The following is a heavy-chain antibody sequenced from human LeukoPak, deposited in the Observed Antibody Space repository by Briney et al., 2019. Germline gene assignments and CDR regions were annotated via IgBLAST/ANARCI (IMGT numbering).Heavy chain of an antibody. CDR2: IHYSGST. CDR3: ASEKAGGGNMVTAFDI. CDR1: GDSISSGGYY. J-gene: IGHJ3*02. V-gene: IGHV4-31*03. Sequence: SPTLSLTCTVSGDSISSGGYYWSWIRQHLGNGLEWIGYIHYSGSTYHNPSLKSRVTISRDASKNQFSLKLTSVTAADTAVYYCASEKAGGGNMVTAFDIWGQGTMVTVSP. D-gene: IGHD3-10*01.